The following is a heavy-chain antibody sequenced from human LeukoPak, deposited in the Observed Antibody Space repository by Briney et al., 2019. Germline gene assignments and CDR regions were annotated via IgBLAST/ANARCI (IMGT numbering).Heavy chain of an antibody. D-gene: IGHD6-25*01. CDR3: ARDGGSWLDP. V-gene: IGHV3-48*01. Sequence: GGSLRLSCAASGFTFSSYSMNWVRQASGKGLEWVSYISYSSSTIYYADSVKGRFTISRDNAKNSLYLQMNSLRAEDTAVYYCARDGGSWLDPWGQGTLVTVSS. J-gene: IGHJ5*02. CDR1: GFTFSSYS. CDR2: ISYSSSTI.